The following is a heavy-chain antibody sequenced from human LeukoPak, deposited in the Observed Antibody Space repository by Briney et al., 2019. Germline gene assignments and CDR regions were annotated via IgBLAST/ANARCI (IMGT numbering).Heavy chain of an antibody. J-gene: IGHJ4*02. CDR2: ISGSGGST. D-gene: IGHD1-26*01. CDR1: GFTFSSYA. Sequence: QPGGSLRLSCAASGFTFSSYAMSWVRPAPGKGLEWVSAISGSGGSTYYADSVKGRFTISRDNSKNTLYLQMNSLRAEDTAVYYCAKDQASRGSYSGVDHWGQGTLVTVSS. CDR3: AKDQASRGSYSGVDH. V-gene: IGHV3-23*01.